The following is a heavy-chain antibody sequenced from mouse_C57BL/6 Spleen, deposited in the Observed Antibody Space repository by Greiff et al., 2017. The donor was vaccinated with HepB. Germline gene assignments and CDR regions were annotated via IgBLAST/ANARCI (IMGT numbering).Heavy chain of an antibody. Sequence: VQLQQSGPGLVKPSQSLSLTCSVTGYSITSGYYWNWIRQFPGNKLEWMGYISYDGSNNYNPSLKNRISITRDTSKNQFFLKLNSVTTEDTATYYCARDGDSSGYLFAYWGQGTLVTVSA. CDR1: GYSITSGYY. J-gene: IGHJ3*01. V-gene: IGHV3-6*01. CDR3: ARDGDSSGYLFAY. CDR2: ISYDGSN. D-gene: IGHD3-2*02.